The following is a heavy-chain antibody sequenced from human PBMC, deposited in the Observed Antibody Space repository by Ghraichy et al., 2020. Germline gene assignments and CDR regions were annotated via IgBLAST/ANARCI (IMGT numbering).Heavy chain of an antibody. D-gene: IGHD3-3*01. V-gene: IGHV4-39*07. CDR2: IYYSGST. J-gene: IGHJ2*01. CDR1: GGSISSSSYY. Sequence: ETLSLTCTVSGGSISSSSYYWGWIRQPPGKGLEWIGSIYYSGSTYYNPSLKSRVTISVDTSKNQFSLKLSSVTAADTAVYYCARIASDFWSGYPTAPWYFDLWGRGTLVTVSS. CDR3: ARIASDFWSGYPTAPWYFDL.